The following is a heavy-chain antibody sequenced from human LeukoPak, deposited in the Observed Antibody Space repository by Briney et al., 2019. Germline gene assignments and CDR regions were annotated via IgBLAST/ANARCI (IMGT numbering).Heavy chain of an antibody. CDR2: IYTSGST. CDR3: ARNGIAVAGTWEYFQH. CDR1: GGSISSYY. V-gene: IGHV4-4*09. D-gene: IGHD6-19*01. Sequence: SETLSLTCTVSGGSISSYYWSWIRQPPGEGLEWIGYIYTSGSTNYNPSLKSRVTISVDTSKNQFSLKLSSVTAADTAVYYCARNGIAVAGTWEYFQHWGQGTLVTVSS. J-gene: IGHJ1*01.